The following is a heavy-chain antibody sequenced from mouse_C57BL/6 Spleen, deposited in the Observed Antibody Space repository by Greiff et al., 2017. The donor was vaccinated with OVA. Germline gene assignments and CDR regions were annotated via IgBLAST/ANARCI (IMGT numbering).Heavy chain of an antibody. CDR1: GFTFTDYY. V-gene: IGHV7-3*01. CDR2: IRNKANGYTT. Sequence: EVKLQESGGGLVQPGGSLSLSCAASGFTFTDYYMSWVRQPPGKALEWLGFIRNKANGYTTEYSVSVKGRFTISSANSQSILYLQMNALRAEDSATDYCARSTVVEDWDFDVWGTGTTVTVSS. CDR3: ARSTVVEDWDFDV. D-gene: IGHD1-1*01. J-gene: IGHJ1*03.